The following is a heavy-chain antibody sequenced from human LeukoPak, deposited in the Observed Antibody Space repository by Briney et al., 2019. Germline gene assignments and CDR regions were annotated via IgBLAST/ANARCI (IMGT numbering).Heavy chain of an antibody. Sequence: PGGSLRLSCAASGFTFSSYWMHWVRQAPGKGLVWVSRINSDGSSTSYADSVKGRFTISRDNAKNTLYLQMNSLRAEDTAVYYCARVWGFGELENSEFDYWGQGTLVTVSS. CDR2: INSDGSST. V-gene: IGHV3-74*01. D-gene: IGHD3-10*01. CDR1: GFTFSSYW. CDR3: ARVWGFGELENSEFDY. J-gene: IGHJ4*02.